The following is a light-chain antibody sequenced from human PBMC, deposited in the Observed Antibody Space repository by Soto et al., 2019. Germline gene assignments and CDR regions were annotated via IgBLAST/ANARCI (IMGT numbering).Light chain of an antibody. CDR3: QQYNNWPPWT. J-gene: IGKJ1*01. V-gene: IGKV3-15*01. CDR2: GAS. CDR1: QSVNSN. Sequence: EIVMTQSPATLSVSPGERATLSCRTSQSVNSNLAWYQQKPGQAPRLLISGASTRATGIPARFSGSGSGTEFTLTISSLQSEDLAVYYCQQYNNWPPWTFGQGTKVEIK.